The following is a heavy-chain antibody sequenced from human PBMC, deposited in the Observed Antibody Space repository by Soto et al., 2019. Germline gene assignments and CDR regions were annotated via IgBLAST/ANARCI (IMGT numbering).Heavy chain of an antibody. D-gene: IGHD3-9*01. CDR1: GGTFSSYT. Sequence: ASVKVACKASGGTFSSYTISWVRQAPGQGLEWMGRIIPILGIANYAQKFQGRVTITADKSTSTAYMELSSLRSEDTAVYYCARDRGLRYSDWFFNWGRGTLVTVSS. CDR3: ARDRGLRYSDWFFN. CDR2: IIPILGIA. V-gene: IGHV1-69*04. J-gene: IGHJ4*02.